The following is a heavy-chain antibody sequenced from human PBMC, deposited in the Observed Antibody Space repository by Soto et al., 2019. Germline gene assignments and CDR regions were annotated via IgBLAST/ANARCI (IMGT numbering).Heavy chain of an antibody. CDR1: GTSISSYY. V-gene: IGHV4-59*01. D-gene: IGHD2-2*01. Sequence: ASETLSLTCTVSGTSISSYYWSWIRQPPGKGLEWIANIHYSGTTNYNPSLASRVTLSVDTSKNQFSLKMTSVTAADRAMYFCARYNSYAMDYWGRGTLVTVSS. CDR2: IHYSGTT. J-gene: IGHJ4*02. CDR3: ARYNSYAMDY.